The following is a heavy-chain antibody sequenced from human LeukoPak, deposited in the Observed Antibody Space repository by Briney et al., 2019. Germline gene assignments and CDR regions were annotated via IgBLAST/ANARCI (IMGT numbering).Heavy chain of an antibody. J-gene: IGHJ5*02. D-gene: IGHD2-8*01. CDR2: IYYSGST. Sequence: SETLSLTCTVSGCSISTYYWSWIRQPPGKGLEWIRYIYYSGSTNYNPSLKSRVTISVDTPKNQFSLKLSSVTAADTAVYYCARLYGNWFDPWGQGTLVTVSS. CDR3: ARLYGNWFDP. CDR1: GCSISTYY. V-gene: IGHV4-59*01.